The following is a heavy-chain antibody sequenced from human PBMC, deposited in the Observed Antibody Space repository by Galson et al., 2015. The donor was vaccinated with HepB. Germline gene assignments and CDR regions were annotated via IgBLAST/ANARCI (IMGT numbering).Heavy chain of an antibody. D-gene: IGHD2-15*01. CDR3: AREGGSGYCSGGSCYHSYNYGMDV. CDR2: TYYRSKWYN. CDR1: GDSVSSNSAA. Sequence: CAISGDSVSSNSAAWNWIRQSPSRGLEWLGRTYYRSKWYNDYAVSVKSRITINPDTSKNQFTLQLKSVTPEDTAVYYCAREGGSGYCSGGSCYHSYNYGMDVWGQGTTVTVSS. J-gene: IGHJ6*02. V-gene: IGHV6-1*01.